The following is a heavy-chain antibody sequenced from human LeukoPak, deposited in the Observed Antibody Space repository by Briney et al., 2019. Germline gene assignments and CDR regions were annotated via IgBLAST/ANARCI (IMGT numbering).Heavy chain of an antibody. CDR1: GFTFSSYE. CDR2: ISSSGSGV. D-gene: IGHD6-19*01. J-gene: IGHJ5*02. V-gene: IGHV3-48*03. Sequence: GGSLRLSCAASGFTFSSYEMNWVRQVPGKGLEWVSYISSSGSGVYYADSVKGRFTISRDNAKNSLSLQMNSLRDEDTAVYYCARGYSSGWHVGNWFGPWGQGTLVTVSS. CDR3: ARGYSSGWHVGNWFGP.